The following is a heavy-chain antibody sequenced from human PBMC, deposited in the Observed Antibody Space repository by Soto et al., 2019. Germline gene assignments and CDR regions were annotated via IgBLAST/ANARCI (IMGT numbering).Heavy chain of an antibody. J-gene: IGHJ3*02. V-gene: IGHV1-2*04. CDR2: INANNGGT. D-gene: IGHD6-19*01. Sequence: ASVKVSCKASGYTFTGYYMHWVRQAPGQGLEWMGWINANNGGTNYAQKLQGWVTMTRDTSVSTAYMELRSLRSDDTAVYYCARGLAGNDAFDIWGQGTMVTVSS. CDR1: GYTFTGYY. CDR3: ARGLAGNDAFDI.